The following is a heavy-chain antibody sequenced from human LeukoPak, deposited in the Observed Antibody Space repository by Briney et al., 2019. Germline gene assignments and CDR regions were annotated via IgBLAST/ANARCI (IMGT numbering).Heavy chain of an antibody. D-gene: IGHD3-10*01. J-gene: IGHJ5*02. V-gene: IGHV4-59*01. CDR2: IYYSGST. CDR1: GGSISTNY. CDR3: ARDRGDPNWFDP. Sequence: PSETLSLTCTVSGGSISTNYWSWIRQPPGKGLEWIGYIYYSGSTNYNPSLKSRVTISVDTSKNQFSLKLRSVTAADTAVYYCARDRGDPNWFDPWGQGTLVTVSS.